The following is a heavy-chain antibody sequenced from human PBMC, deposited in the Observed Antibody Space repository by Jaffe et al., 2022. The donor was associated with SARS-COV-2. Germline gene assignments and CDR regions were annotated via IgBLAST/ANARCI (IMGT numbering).Heavy chain of an antibody. D-gene: IGHD6-13*01. CDR2: INHSGST. V-gene: IGHV4-34*01. Sequence: QVQLQQWGAGLLKPSETLSLTCAVYGGSFSGYYWSWIRQPPGKGLEWIGEINHSGSTNYNPSLKSRVTISVDTSKNQFSLKLSSVTAADTAVYYCARRWEAAGIMDVWGKGTTVTVSS. CDR1: GGSFSGYY. CDR3: ARRWEAAGIMDV. J-gene: IGHJ6*03.